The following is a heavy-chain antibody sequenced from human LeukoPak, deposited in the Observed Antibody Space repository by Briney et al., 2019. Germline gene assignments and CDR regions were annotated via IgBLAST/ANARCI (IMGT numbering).Heavy chain of an antibody. CDR2: INSDGSST. Sequence: GGSLRLSCAASGFTFSSYWMHWVRQAPGKGLVWVSRINSDGSSTSYADSVKGRFTISRDNAKTSLFLQMNSLRIDDTAMYYCTRTVNSASDFWGQGTLVTVSS. CDR3: TRTVNSASDF. D-gene: IGHD4-23*01. J-gene: IGHJ4*02. V-gene: IGHV3-74*01. CDR1: GFTFSSYW.